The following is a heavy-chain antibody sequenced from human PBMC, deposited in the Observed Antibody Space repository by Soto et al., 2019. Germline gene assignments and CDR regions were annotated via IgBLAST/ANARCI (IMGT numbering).Heavy chain of an antibody. CDR2: IWYDGSNK. V-gene: IGHV3-33*01. D-gene: IGHD3-16*01. Sequence: PGGSLRLSYAASGFTFSSYGMHWVRQAPGKGLEWVAVIWYDGSNKYYADSVKGRFTISRDNSKNTLYLQMNSLRAEDTAVYYCARDEGGVDLSFLDIWGQGTMVTVSS. CDR3: ARDEGGVDLSFLDI. CDR1: GFTFSSYG. J-gene: IGHJ3*02.